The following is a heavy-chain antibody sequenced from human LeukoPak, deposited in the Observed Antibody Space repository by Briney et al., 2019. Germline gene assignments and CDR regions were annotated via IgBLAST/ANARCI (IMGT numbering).Heavy chain of an antibody. CDR2: IYSGDNT. V-gene: IGHV3-53*01. CDR3: ARDSRITIFGVVMHYMDV. J-gene: IGHJ6*03. D-gene: IGHD3-3*01. CDR1: GFTVSSNY. Sequence: PGGSLRLSCAASGFTVSSNYMSWVRQAPGKGLEWVSVIYSGDNTYYADSVKGRFTISRDNSKNTLYLQMNSLRAEDTAVYYCARDSRITIFGVVMHYMDVWGKGTTVTVSS.